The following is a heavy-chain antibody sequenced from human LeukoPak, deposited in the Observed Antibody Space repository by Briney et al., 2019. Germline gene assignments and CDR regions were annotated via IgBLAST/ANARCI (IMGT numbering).Heavy chain of an antibody. J-gene: IGHJ5*02. CDR2: IRYDGSNK. CDR1: GFTFSGYG. D-gene: IGHD3-16*01. Sequence: PGGSLRLSCAASGFTFSGYGMHWVRQAPGKGLEWVAFIRYDGSNKYYADSVKGRFTISRDNSKNTLYLQMNSLRAEDTAVYYCAKDRVMITFGGVMGSNWFDPWGQGTLVTVSS. CDR3: AKDRVMITFGGVMGSNWFDP. V-gene: IGHV3-30*02.